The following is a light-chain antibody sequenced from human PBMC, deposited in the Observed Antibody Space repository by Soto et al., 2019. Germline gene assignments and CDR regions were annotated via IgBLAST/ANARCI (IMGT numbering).Light chain of an antibody. J-gene: IGKJ4*01. CDR1: QSVSPY. Sequence: NVLTQFPATLSLSPGESATLSCRASQSVSPYFGWYQQKPGQAPRLLISDVSKRATGIPARFSGSGSGTDFTLTISSLEPEDFAVYYCQHRVNGPTFGGGTKVEIK. CDR3: QHRVNGPT. V-gene: IGKV3-11*01. CDR2: DVS.